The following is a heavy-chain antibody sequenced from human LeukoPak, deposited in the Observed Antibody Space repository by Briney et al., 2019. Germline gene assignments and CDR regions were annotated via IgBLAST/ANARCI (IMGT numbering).Heavy chain of an antibody. J-gene: IGHJ4*02. CDR2: INHSGST. CDR1: GGSFSGYY. V-gene: IGHV4-34*01. Sequence: SETLSLTCAVYGGSFSGYYGSWIRQPPGKGLEWIGEINHSGSTNYNPSLKSRVTISVDTSKNQFSLKLSSVTAADTAVYYCARWGYCSGTSCQNFDYWGQGTLVTVSS. D-gene: IGHD2-2*01. CDR3: ARWGYCSGTSCQNFDY.